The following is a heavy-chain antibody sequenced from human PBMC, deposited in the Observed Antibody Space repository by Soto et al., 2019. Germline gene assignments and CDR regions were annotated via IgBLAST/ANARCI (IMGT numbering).Heavy chain of an antibody. CDR1: GGSISSSNW. CDR3: AGRITIFGVAPAYGMDV. D-gene: IGHD3-3*01. Sequence: QVQLQESGPGLVKPSGTLSLTCAVSGGSISSSNWWSWVRQPPGKGLEWIGEIYHSGSTNYNPSLIGRVTIPVDKSKNQFSLKLSSVTAADTAVYYWAGRITIFGVAPAYGMDVWGQGTTVTVSS. V-gene: IGHV4-4*02. J-gene: IGHJ6*02. CDR2: IYHSGST.